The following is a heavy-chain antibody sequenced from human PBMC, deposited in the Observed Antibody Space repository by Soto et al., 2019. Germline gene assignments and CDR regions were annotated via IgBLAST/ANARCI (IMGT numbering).Heavy chain of an antibody. Sequence: SLGLSGAACGFAFSSGWVRGVRQAPGKGLEWVSRINSDGSSSIYAESVKGRFTISRDNAKNTLYLQMNSLSAEDAAVYYCVRVVPYTNPDFWGQGTLVTVSS. D-gene: IGHD4-4*01. CDR3: VRVVPYTNPDF. CDR2: INSDGSSS. CDR1: GFAFSSGW. J-gene: IGHJ4*02. V-gene: IGHV3-74*01.